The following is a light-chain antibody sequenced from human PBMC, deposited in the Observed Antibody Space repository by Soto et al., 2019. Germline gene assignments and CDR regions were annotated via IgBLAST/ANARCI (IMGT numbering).Light chain of an antibody. V-gene: IGKV3-15*01. CDR1: QNVGNN. CDR2: GAS. J-gene: IGKJ1*01. Sequence: EIVMTQSPATLSVSPGERATLSCRASQNVGNNLGWYQQKPGQAPRLLIYGASTRAAGIPDRFSGSGSGTEFTLTISGLQSADFAVYYCQQFNNWPPWTVGQGTKVDSK. CDR3: QQFNNWPPWT.